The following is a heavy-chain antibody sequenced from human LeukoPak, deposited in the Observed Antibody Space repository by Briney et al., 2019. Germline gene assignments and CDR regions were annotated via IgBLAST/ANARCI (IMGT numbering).Heavy chain of an antibody. Sequence: PGGSLRLSCAASGFTFSRYWMHWVRQAPGRGLVWVSRINTDGSRTDYADFVKGRFTISRDNAKNTLYLQMNSLGAEDTAVYYCASDFTGYDDYWGQGTLVSVSS. CDR2: INTDGSRT. D-gene: IGHD3-9*01. CDR3: ASDFTGYDDY. J-gene: IGHJ4*02. CDR1: GFTFSRYW. V-gene: IGHV3-74*01.